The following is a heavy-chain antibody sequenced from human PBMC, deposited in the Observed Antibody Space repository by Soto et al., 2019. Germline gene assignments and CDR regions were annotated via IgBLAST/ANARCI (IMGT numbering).Heavy chain of an antibody. D-gene: IGHD3-22*01. CDR2: IIPLFGTA. V-gene: IGHV1-69*13. CDR3: ARGVHLDSGGYYYFY. J-gene: IGHJ4*02. Sequence: ASVKVSCKASGGTFSRYAISWARQAPGQGLEWMGGIIPLFGTANYAQRFQGRVRITADESTTTAYMELRGLRSEDTAVYYCARGVHLDSGGYYYFYWGQGTLVTVSS. CDR1: GGTFSRYA.